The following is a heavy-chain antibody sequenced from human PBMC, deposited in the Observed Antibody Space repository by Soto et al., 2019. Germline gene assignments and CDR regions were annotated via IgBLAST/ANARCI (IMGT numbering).Heavy chain of an antibody. CDR1: GYSFAGYW. J-gene: IGHJ4*02. V-gene: IGHV5-10-1*01. CDR2: IDPSDSQT. D-gene: IGHD5-18*01. Sequence: PGESLKISCKGSGYSFAGYWITWVRQKPGKGLEWMGRIDPSDSQTYYSPSFRGHVTISVTKSITTVFLQWSSLRASDTAMYYCARQIYGSDTGPNFQYYFDSWGQGTPGTVSS. CDR3: ARQIYGSDTGPNFQYYFDS.